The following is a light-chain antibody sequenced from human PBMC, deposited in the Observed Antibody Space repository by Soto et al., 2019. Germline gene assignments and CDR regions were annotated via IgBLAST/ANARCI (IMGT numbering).Light chain of an antibody. Sequence: SALTEPACVSGYLGQAITISCTGTSSDVGGYNYVSWYQQHPGKAPKLMIYEVSNRPSGVSNRFSGSKSGNTASLTISGLQAEDEADYYCSSYTSSSTYVFGTGTKVTVL. CDR2: EVS. CDR1: SSDVGGYNY. CDR3: SSYTSSSTYV. V-gene: IGLV2-14*01. J-gene: IGLJ1*01.